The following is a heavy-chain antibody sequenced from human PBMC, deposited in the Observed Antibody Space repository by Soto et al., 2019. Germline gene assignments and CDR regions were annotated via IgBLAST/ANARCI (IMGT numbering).Heavy chain of an antibody. J-gene: IGHJ6*01. D-gene: IGHD3-3*02. V-gene: IGHV3-30*18. CDR2: ISYDESNK. Sequence: PGGSLRLSCVTSGVTFSSFGMHWVRQAPGKGLEWVAVISYDESNKYYADSVKCRFTISRDNSRNTLYLQMNSLRPEDTALYFCAKDSPHFWSAYERYYYCREVWRKGSTVAVSS. CDR1: GVTFSSFG. CDR3: AKDSPHFWSAYERYYYCREV.